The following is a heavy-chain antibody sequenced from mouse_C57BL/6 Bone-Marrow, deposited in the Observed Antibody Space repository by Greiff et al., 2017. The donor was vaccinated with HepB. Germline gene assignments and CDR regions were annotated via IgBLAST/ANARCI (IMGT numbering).Heavy chain of an antibody. V-gene: IGHV1-12*01. CDR2: ICPGNGDT. Sequence: QVQLQQSGAELVRPGASVKMSCKASGYTFTSYNMHWVKQTPRQGLEWIGAICPGNGDTSYNQKFKGKATLTVDKSSSTAYMQLSSLTSEDSAVYFCARQKLYYDYDEGFAYWGQGTLVTVSA. J-gene: IGHJ3*01. CDR1: GYTFTSYN. CDR3: ARQKLYYDYDEGFAY. D-gene: IGHD2-4*01.